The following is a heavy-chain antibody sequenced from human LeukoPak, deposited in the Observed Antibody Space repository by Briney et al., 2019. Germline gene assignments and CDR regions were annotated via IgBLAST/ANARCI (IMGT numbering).Heavy chain of an antibody. CDR1: GFTFSNYW. V-gene: IGHV3-74*01. J-gene: IGHJ2*01. D-gene: IGHD4-17*01. CDR3: ASPLLTTVTTGYFDL. CDR2: INSDGINT. Sequence: PGGSLRLSCATSGFTFSNYWMHWVRQAPGKGLVWVSRINSDGINTSYADSVKGRFTISRDNAKNTLNLQMNSLRAEDTAVYYCASPLLTTVTTGYFDLWGRGTLVTVSS.